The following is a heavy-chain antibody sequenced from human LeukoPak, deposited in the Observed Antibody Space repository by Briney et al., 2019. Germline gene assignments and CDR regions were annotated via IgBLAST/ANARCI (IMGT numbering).Heavy chain of an antibody. CDR3: ARGATVYGDYAY. J-gene: IGHJ4*02. V-gene: IGHV4-59*01. CDR1: GGSISSYY. D-gene: IGHD4-17*01. CDR2: IYYSGST. Sequence: SETLSLTCTVSGGSISSYYWSWIRQPPGKGLEWIGCIYYSGSTNYNPSLKSRVTISVDTSKNQISLKLSSVTAADTAVYYCARGATVYGDYAYWGQGTLVTVSS.